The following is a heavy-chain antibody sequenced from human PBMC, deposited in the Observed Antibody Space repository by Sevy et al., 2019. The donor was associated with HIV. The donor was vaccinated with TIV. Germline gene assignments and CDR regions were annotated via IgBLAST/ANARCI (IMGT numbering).Heavy chain of an antibody. CDR1: GASISSSGYY. Sequence: SETLSLTCTVSGASISSSGYYWGWIRQPPGKGLEWIARIRYSGSTYYNPSLRNRITITADASKNQFSLKLKSVTAADTAVYYCAGPSLTYSSGWSYYDHWGQGTVVTVSS. CDR2: IRYSGST. J-gene: IGHJ4*02. D-gene: IGHD6-19*01. V-gene: IGHV4-39*01. CDR3: AGPSLTYSSGWSYYDH.